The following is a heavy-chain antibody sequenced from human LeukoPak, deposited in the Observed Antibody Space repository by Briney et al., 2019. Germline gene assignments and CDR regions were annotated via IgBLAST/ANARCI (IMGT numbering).Heavy chain of an antibody. Sequence: SETLSLTCTVSGGSISSYYWSWIRQPPGKGLEWIGYIYYSGSTNYNPSLKSRVTISVDTSKNQFSLKLSSVTAADTAVYYCASGGVVVMPFDYWGQGTLVTVSS. D-gene: IGHD2-21*01. CDR2: IYYSGST. V-gene: IGHV4-59*01. J-gene: IGHJ4*02. CDR1: GGSISSYY. CDR3: ASGGVVVMPFDY.